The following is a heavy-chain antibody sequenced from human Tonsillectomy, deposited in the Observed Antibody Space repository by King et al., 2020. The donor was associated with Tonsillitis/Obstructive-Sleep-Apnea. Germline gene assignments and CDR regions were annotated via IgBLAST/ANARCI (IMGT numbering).Heavy chain of an antibody. V-gene: IGHV3-30*18. Sequence: QVQLVESGGGVVQPGRSLRLSCAASGFTFSSYGMLWVRQAPGKGLEWVAVISYDGSNKYYADSVKGRFTIYRDNSKNTRYLHMNSLRAEDTAVYYCAKEGPYKGIWTGYFDYWGQGTLVTVSS. CDR2: ISYDGSNK. CDR3: AKEGPYKGIWTGYFDY. CDR1: GFTFSSYG. J-gene: IGHJ4*02. D-gene: IGHD1-14*01.